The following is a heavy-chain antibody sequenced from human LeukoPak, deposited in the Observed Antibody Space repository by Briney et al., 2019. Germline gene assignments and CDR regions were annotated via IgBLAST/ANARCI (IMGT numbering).Heavy chain of an antibody. J-gene: IGHJ4*02. V-gene: IGHV4-59*08. D-gene: IGHD6-13*01. CDR1: GGSISSYY. Sequence: SETLSLTCTVSGGSISSYYWSWIRQPPGKGLEWIGYIYYSGSTYYNPSLKSRVTISVDTSKNQFSLKLSSVTAADTAVYYCARHIAAAGTYTVKGGGFDYWGQGTLVTVSS. CDR2: IYYSGST. CDR3: ARHIAAAGTYTVKGGGFDY.